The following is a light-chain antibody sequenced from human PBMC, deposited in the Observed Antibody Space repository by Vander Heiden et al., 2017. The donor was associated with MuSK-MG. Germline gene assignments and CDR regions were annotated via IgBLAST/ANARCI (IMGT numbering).Light chain of an antibody. CDR3: AAWDDSLNALI. Sequence: QSVLTHPPSTPATPAPRVIISCSGSRFNIGSNSVHWYQQFPGTAPKLLIYSSNQRPSGVPDRFSGSKSGTSASLAISGLQSDDEAEYFCAAWDDSLNALIFGGGTSLTAL. CDR2: SSN. CDR1: RFNIGSNS. J-gene: IGLJ2*01. V-gene: IGLV1-44*01.